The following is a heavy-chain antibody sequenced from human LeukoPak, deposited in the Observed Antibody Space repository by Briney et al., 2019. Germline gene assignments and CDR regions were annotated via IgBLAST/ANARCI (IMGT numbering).Heavy chain of an antibody. Sequence: SETLSLTCTVSGGSISSGSYYWSWIRQPAGKGLEWIGRIYTSGSTNYNPSLKSRVTISVDTSKNQFSLKLSSVTAADTAVYYCARGYDHDAFDIWGQGTMVTVSS. CDR3: ARGYDHDAFDI. J-gene: IGHJ3*02. V-gene: IGHV4-61*02. CDR2: IYTSGST. D-gene: IGHD5-12*01. CDR1: GGSISSGSYY.